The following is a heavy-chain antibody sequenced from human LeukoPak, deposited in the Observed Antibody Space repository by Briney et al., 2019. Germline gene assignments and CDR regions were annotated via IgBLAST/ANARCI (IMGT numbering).Heavy chain of an antibody. CDR2: IYYSGST. CDR3: ARLGGTMVRGVIDHSYFDY. CDR1: GGSISSYY. V-gene: IGHV4-59*08. J-gene: IGHJ4*02. Sequence: SETLSLTCTVSGGSISSYYWSWIPQPPGKGLEWIGYIYYSGSTNYNPSLKSRVTISVDTSKNQFSLKLSSVTAADTAVYYCARLGGTMVRGVIDHSYFDYWGQGTLVTVSS. D-gene: IGHD3-10*01.